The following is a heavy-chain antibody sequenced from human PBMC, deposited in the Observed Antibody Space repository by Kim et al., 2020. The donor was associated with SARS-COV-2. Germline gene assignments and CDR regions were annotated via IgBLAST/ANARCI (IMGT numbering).Heavy chain of an antibody. Sequence: SETLSLTCTVSGGSISSGGYYWSWIRQHPGKGLEWIGYIYYSGSTYYNPSLKSRVTISVDTSKNQFSLKLSSVTAADTVVYYCARDAHYYDSSGTAWYYFDYWGQGTLVTVSS. CDR2: IYYSGST. CDR1: GGSISSGGYY. V-gene: IGHV4-31*03. CDR3: ARDAHYYDSSGTAWYYFDY. J-gene: IGHJ4*02. D-gene: IGHD3-22*01.